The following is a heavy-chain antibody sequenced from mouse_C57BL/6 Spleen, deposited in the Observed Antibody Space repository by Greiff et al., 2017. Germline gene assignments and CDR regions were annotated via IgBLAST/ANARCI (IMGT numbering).Heavy chain of an antibody. Sequence: VKVVESGAELVRPGASVTLSCKASGYTFTDYEMHWVKQTPVHGLEWIGAIDPETGGTAYNQKFKGKAILTADKSSSTAYMELRSLTSEDSAVYYCTRYRAWFAYWGQGTLVTVSA. J-gene: IGHJ3*01. V-gene: IGHV1-15*01. CDR1: GYTFTDYE. CDR3: TRYRAWFAY. CDR2: IDPETGGT.